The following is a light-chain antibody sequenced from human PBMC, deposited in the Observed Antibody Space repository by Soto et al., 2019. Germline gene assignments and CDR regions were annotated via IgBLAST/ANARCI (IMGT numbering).Light chain of an antibody. J-gene: IGKJ3*01. V-gene: IGKV3-20*01. Sequence: EIVLTQSPGTLSLSPGERATLSCRASQSISSNYLAWYQQRPGQAPRLLIFGASYRATGIPDRFSGSGSGTVFTLTISRLEPEDFAVYYCQQYSSSPPEFTFGPGTSVDSK. CDR2: GAS. CDR1: QSISSNY. CDR3: QQYSSSPPEFT.